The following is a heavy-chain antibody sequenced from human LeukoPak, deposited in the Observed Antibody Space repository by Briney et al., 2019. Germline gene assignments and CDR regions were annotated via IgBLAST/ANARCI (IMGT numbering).Heavy chain of an antibody. CDR3: AKGLGGSSWYYFDY. V-gene: IGHV3-30-3*01. Sequence: PGGSLRLSCAASGFTFSSYAMHWVRQAPGKGLEWVAVISYDGSNKYYADSVKGRFTISRDNSKNTLYLQMNSLRAEDTAVYYCAKGLGGSSWYYFDYWGQGTLVTVSS. CDR2: ISYDGSNK. J-gene: IGHJ4*02. CDR1: GFTFSSYA. D-gene: IGHD6-13*01.